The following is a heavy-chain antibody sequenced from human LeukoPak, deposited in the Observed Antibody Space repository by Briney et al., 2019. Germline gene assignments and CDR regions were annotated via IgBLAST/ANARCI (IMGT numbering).Heavy chain of an antibody. CDR3: AREIYCSASSCTGGVFDI. V-gene: IGHV3-53*01. J-gene: IGHJ3*02. D-gene: IGHD2-15*01. CDR1: GFTVSSNY. Sequence: HPGGSLRLSCAASGFTVSSNYMSWVHQAPGKGLEWVSVIYSGGSTYYADSVKGRFTISRDNSKNTLYLQMNSLRVEDTAVYYCAREIYCSASSCTGGVFDIWGQGTMVTVSS. CDR2: IYSGGST.